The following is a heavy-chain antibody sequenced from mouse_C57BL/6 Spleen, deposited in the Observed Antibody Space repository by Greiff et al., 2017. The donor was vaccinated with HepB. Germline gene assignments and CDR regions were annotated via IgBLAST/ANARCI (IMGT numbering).Heavy chain of an antibody. Sequence: QVQLQQSGAELMKPGASVKLSCKATGYTFTGYWIEWVKQRPGHGLEWIGEILPGSGSTNYNEKFKGKATLTVDKSSSTAYMQLSSLTSEDSAVYYCARSGDGYYLRMDYWGQGTSVTVSS. CDR1: GYTFTGYW. D-gene: IGHD2-3*01. CDR3: ARSGDGYYLRMDY. V-gene: IGHV1-9*01. J-gene: IGHJ4*01. CDR2: ILPGSGST.